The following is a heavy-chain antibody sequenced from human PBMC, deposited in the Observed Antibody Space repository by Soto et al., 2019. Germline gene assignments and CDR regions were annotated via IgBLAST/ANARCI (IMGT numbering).Heavy chain of an antibody. CDR2: ICRDGIGI. Sequence: PGGSLRLSCAVSGFTFSSYCMHWVRQAPGTGLVWVSRICRDGIGIDYADSVEGRFTISRDNSKNTLYLQMNSLRAEDTAVYYCAKDIYYDSRGSSYYGMDVWGQGTTVTVSS. CDR3: AKDIYYDSRGSSYYGMDV. V-gene: IGHV3-74*01. J-gene: IGHJ6*02. CDR1: GFTFSSYC. D-gene: IGHD3-22*01.